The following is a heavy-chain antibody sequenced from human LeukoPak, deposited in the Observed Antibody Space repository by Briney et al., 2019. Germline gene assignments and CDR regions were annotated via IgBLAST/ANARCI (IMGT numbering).Heavy chain of an antibody. V-gene: IGHV4-4*07. CDR3: ARGRYCSADICSGGDAFDI. CDR2: IYTRGST. Sequence: SETLSLTCTVSGGSINNYYWSWIRQPAGKGLEWIGRIYTRGSTTYNPSLKSRATMSVATPKNQFSLKLSSVTAADTAVYYCARGRYCSADICSGGDAFDIWGQGTMVSVSS. D-gene: IGHD2-15*01. J-gene: IGHJ3*02. CDR1: GGSINNYY.